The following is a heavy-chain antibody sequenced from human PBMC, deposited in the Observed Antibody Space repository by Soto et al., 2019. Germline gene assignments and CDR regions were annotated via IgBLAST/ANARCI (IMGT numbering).Heavy chain of an antibody. D-gene: IGHD4-17*01. J-gene: IGHJ4*02. CDR3: AKDKVYGDYVIHDY. V-gene: IGHV3-23*01. CDR1: GFTFSSYA. Sequence: EVQLLESGGGLVQPGGSLRLSCAASGFTFSSYAMSWVRQAPGKGLEWVSAISGSGGSTYYADSVKGRFTISRDNSKNSLYLQMNSLRAEDTAVYYCAKDKVYGDYVIHDYWGQGTLVTVSS. CDR2: ISGSGGST.